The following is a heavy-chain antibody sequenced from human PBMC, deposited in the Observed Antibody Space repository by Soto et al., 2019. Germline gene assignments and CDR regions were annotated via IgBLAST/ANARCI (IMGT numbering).Heavy chain of an antibody. CDR1: GFTFSSYS. CDR3: ARDLKGQLVRGAPALNDY. J-gene: IGHJ4*02. CDR2: ISSSSSYI. D-gene: IGHD6-6*01. V-gene: IGHV3-21*01. Sequence: PGGSLRLSCAASGFTFSSYSMNWVRQAPGKGLEWVSSISSSSSYIYYADSVKGRFTISRDNAKNSLYLQMNSLRAEDTAVYYCARDLKGQLVRGAPALNDYWGQGTLVTVSS.